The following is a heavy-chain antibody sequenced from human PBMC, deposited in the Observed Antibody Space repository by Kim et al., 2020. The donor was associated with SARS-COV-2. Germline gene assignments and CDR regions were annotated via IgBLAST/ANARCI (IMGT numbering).Heavy chain of an antibody. J-gene: IGHJ1*01. D-gene: IGHD6-13*01. CDR1: GYTFTSYG. V-gene: IGHV1-18*04. CDR2: ISAYNGNT. Sequence: ASVKVSCKASGYTFTSYGISWVRQAPGQGLEWMGWISAYNGNTNYAQKLQGRVTMTTDTSTSTAYMELRSLRSDDTAVYYCARGLAGAGTSEYFQHWGQGTLVTVSS. CDR3: ARGLAGAGTSEYFQH.